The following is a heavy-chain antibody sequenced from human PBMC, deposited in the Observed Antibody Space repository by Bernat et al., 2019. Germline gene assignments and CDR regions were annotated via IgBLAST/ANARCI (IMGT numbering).Heavy chain of an antibody. Sequence: QVQLQESGPGLVKPSGTLSLTCAVSGGSISSSNWWSWVRQPPGKGLEWIGEIYHSGSTNYNPSLKSRVTISVAKSKNQFSLKLSSVAAADTAVYYCARGVDYYDSSGYFDYWGQGTLVTVSS. D-gene: IGHD3-22*01. CDR2: IYHSGST. CDR1: GGSISSSNW. CDR3: ARGVDYYDSSGYFDY. V-gene: IGHV4-4*02. J-gene: IGHJ4*02.